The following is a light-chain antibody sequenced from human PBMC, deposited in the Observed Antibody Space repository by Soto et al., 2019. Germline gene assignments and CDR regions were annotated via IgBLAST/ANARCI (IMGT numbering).Light chain of an antibody. J-gene: IGKJ1*01. V-gene: IGKV1-8*01. Sequence: AIRMTQSPYSFSASTGDRVTITCRASQGISSYLAWYQQKPGEAPKLLIYAASTLQSEVASRFSGSGSGTDFTLTIRCLQSEDYATYHCQPSYIFPPTFGQGTKVEIK. CDR1: QGISSY. CDR2: AAS. CDR3: QPSYIFPPT.